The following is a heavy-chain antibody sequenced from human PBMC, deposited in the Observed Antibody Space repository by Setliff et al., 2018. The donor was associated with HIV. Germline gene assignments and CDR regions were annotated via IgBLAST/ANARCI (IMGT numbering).Heavy chain of an antibody. Sequence: LSLSCAASGFTFRSYAMNWVRQAPGKGLEWVSYISSSGSTIYYADSVKGRFTISRDNAKKSLYLQMNSLRAEDTAVYYCASVAYSGYTYGYYADAFDIWGQGTMVTVSS. CDR3: ASVAYSGYTYGYYADAFDI. V-gene: IGHV3-48*03. CDR2: ISSSGSTI. J-gene: IGHJ3*02. D-gene: IGHD5-18*01. CDR1: GFTFRSYA.